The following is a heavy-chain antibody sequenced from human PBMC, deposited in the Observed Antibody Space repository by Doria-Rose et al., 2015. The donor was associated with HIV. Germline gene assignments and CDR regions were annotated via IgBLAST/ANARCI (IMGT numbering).Heavy chain of an antibody. Sequence: QESGPVLVKPTETLTLTCTASGVSLSSPGMGVSWIRQPPGKALEWLANSFSDDERSYNTSLKSRLTISRGTSKSQVVLTMTDMDPVDTATYYCARIKSSRWYHKYYFDFWGQGTPVIVSA. CDR2: SFSDDER. CDR1: GVSLSSPGMG. CDR3: ARIKSSRWYHKYYFDF. V-gene: IGHV2-26*01. D-gene: IGHD6-13*01. J-gene: IGHJ4*02.